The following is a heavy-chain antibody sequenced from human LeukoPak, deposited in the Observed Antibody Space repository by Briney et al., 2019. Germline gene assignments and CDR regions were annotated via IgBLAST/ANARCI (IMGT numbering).Heavy chain of an antibody. CDR1: GGSISSYY. CDR3: AADGSNGCSDAFDI. Sequence: PSETLSLTCTVSGGSISSYYWSWIRQPPGKGLEWIGYIYYSGSTNYNPSLKSRVTISVDTSKNQFSLKLSSVTAADTAVYYCAADGSNGCSDAFDIWGQGTMVTVSS. CDR2: IYYSGST. D-gene: IGHD1-26*01. V-gene: IGHV4-59*08. J-gene: IGHJ3*02.